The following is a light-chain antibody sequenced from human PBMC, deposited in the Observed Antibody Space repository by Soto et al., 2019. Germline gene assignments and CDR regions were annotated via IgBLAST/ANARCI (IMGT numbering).Light chain of an antibody. V-gene: IGLV1-36*01. CDR3: ATWDDSLNAYV. Sequence: QSVLTQPPSVSEAPRQRVTISCSGSSSYIGNNAVNWYQQLPGQAPKIVIYYDDLLTSGVSDRFSGSKSGISASLAISDLQSDDEADYYCATWDDSLNAYVFGPGTKLTVL. CDR1: SSYIGNNA. J-gene: IGLJ1*01. CDR2: YDD.